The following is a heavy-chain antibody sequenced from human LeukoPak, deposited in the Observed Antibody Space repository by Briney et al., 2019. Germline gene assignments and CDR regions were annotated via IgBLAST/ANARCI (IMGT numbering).Heavy chain of an antibody. V-gene: IGHV1-46*01. D-gene: IGHD6-19*01. Sequence: ASVKVSCKASGYSFTNYYMHWVRQAPGQGLEWMGLINPSAGTTTYAQKFQGRVTMTRDTSTSTVYMDLSSLKSEDTAVYYCARGKSSVWPVGLCMDVWGQGTTVTVSS. CDR1: GYSFTNYY. J-gene: IGHJ6*02. CDR2: INPSAGTT. CDR3: ARGKSSVWPVGLCMDV.